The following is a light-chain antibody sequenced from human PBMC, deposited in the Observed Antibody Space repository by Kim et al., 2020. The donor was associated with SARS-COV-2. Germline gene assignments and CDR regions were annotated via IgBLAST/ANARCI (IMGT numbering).Light chain of an antibody. V-gene: IGLV2-8*01. Sequence: PGLSVTISCTGTSNVGGGSNCVSRDTPHPGTAPILMNDEVSKRPAGVPNRCSGSKSGNTAALTGSGLHAEEESDYYGSSDAVSDNLFGGGTKLTVL. CDR2: EVS. J-gene: IGLJ3*02. CDR1: SNVGGGSNC. CDR3: SSDAVSDNL.